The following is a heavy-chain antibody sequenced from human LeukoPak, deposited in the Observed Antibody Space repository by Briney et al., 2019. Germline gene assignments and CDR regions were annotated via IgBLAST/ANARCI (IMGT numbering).Heavy chain of an antibody. Sequence: ASVKVSCKASGYTFTSYAMHWVRQAPGQRLEWMGWINAGNGNTKYSQKFQGRVTITRDTSASTAHMELSSLRSEDTAVYYCARARADIGSYQQYMGYNWFDPWGQGTLVTVSS. D-gene: IGHD1-26*01. CDR2: INAGNGNT. CDR1: GYTFTSYA. J-gene: IGHJ5*02. CDR3: ARARADIGSYQQYMGYNWFDP. V-gene: IGHV1-3*01.